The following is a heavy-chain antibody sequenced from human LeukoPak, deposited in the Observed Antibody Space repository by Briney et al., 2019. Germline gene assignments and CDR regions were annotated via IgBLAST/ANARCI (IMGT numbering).Heavy chain of an antibody. D-gene: IGHD7-27*01. J-gene: IGHJ4*02. CDR1: GYTFTSYY. CDR2: IIPSGGST. V-gene: IGHV1-46*01. CDR3: ARDPNWGFDY. Sequence: RASVKVSCKASGYTFTSYYIHWVRQAPGQGLEWMGIIIPSGGSTSYAQKFQDRVTMTRDTSTSTVYMELNSLRSEDTAVYYCARDPNWGFDYWGQGTLVTVSS.